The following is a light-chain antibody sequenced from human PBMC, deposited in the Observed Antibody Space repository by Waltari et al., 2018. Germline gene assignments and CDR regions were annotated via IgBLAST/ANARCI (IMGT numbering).Light chain of an antibody. CDR1: QSVRTN. CDR2: GAS. J-gene: IGKJ4*01. CDR3: QQYESWPLT. V-gene: IGKV3-15*01. Sequence: EIVMTQSPATLSVSPGERATLSCRSSQSVRTNLAWFQQRSGQAPRLLLSGASTRATGIPAKFSGSGSGTEFTLTISSLQSEDFVLYYCQQYESWPLTFGGGTKVES.